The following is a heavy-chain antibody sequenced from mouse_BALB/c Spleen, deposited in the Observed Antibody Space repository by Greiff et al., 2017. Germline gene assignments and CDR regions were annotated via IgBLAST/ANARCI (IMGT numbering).Heavy chain of an antibody. V-gene: IGHV5-4*02. J-gene: IGHJ3*01. CDR1: GFTFSDYY. D-gene: IGHD2-4*01. CDR2: ISGGGSYT. CDR3: ARRVCYDYGGTCFAY. Sequence: EVQLVESGGGLVKPGGSLKLSCAASGFTFSDYYMYWVRQTPEKRLEWVATISGGGSYTYYPDSVKGRFTISRDNAKNNLYLQMSSLKSEDTAMYDCARRVCYDYGGTCFAYWGQGTLVTVSA.